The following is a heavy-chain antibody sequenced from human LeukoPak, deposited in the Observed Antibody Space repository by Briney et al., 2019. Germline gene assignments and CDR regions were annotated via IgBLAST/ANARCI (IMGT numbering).Heavy chain of an antibody. Sequence: VASVKVSCKASGYSFTRYYMSWVRQAPGQGLEWMGIINPSSGSTTYAQKFQGRVTMTRDTSTSTAYMELRSLRSDDTAVYYCARVDYYGSGSYYKGSSFDYWGQGTLVTVSS. J-gene: IGHJ4*02. CDR2: INPSSGST. D-gene: IGHD3-10*01. CDR3: ARVDYYGSGSYYKGSSFDY. CDR1: GYSFTRYY. V-gene: IGHV1-46*01.